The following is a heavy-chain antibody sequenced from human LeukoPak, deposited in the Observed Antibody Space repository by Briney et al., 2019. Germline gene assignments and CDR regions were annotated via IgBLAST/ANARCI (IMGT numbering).Heavy chain of an antibody. Sequence: SETLSLTCTVSGGSISSYYWSWMRQPPGKGLEWIAYINYSGSTRYNASLKSRVTISVDTSKNQFSLKLSSVTAADTAVYYCARQAGLYYYDKSTDDYWGQGTLVTVSS. J-gene: IGHJ4*02. D-gene: IGHD3-22*01. CDR2: INYSGST. V-gene: IGHV4-59*08. CDR1: GGSISSYY. CDR3: ARQAGLYYYDKSTDDY.